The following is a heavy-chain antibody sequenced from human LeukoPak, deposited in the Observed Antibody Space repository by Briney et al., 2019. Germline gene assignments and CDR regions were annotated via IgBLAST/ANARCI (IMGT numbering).Heavy chain of an antibody. CDR1: GFPFSGYA. V-gene: IGHV3-23*01. D-gene: IGHD2-8*02. Sequence: PGGSLRLSCEVSGFPFSGYAMTWVRPPPGKGLEKVSAISGTGDSTFYADSVRGRFTISRDNSKNTLFLQMSSLRAEDTAVYYCATSLVGTKGPLDDWGQGTLVTVSS. J-gene: IGHJ4*02. CDR2: ISGTGDST. CDR3: ATSLVGTKGPLDD.